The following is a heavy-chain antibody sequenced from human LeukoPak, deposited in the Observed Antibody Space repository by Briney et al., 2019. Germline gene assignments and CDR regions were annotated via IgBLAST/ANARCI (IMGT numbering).Heavy chain of an antibody. D-gene: IGHD5-12*01. CDR3: ARTFRLRPHASTYFDY. V-gene: IGHV4-59*01. CDR2: IYYSGST. CDR1: GGSISSYY. J-gene: IGHJ4*02. Sequence: PSETLSLTCTVSGGSISSYYWSWIRQPPGQGLEWIGYIYYSGSTNYNPSLKSRVTISVDTSKNQFSLKLSSVTAADTAVYYCARTFRLRPHASTYFDYWGQGTLVTVSS.